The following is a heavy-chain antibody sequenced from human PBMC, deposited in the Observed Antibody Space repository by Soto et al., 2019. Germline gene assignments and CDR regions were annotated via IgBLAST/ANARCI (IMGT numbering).Heavy chain of an antibody. J-gene: IGHJ4*02. Sequence: QVQLVQSGAEVKXXXSSVKVSCXASXXTXXXXXXXXXXXXXXXXXXSXVGIIPIFGTANYAQKFQGRVTITADESTSTAYMELSSLRSEDTAVYYCARDQRGYSSGWWEHWGQGTLVTVSS. CDR1: XXTXXXXX. D-gene: IGHD6-19*01. CDR2: IIPIFGTA. CDR3: ARDQRGYSSGWWEH. V-gene: IGHV1-69*01.